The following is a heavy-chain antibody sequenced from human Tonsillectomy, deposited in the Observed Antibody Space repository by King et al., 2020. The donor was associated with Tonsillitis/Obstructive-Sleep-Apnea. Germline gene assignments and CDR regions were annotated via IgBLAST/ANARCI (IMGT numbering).Heavy chain of an antibody. CDR1: GGSISSSSYY. CDR3: ARGYYDYIWGSYRSLDY. V-gene: IGHV4-39*01. CDR2: IYYSGST. J-gene: IGHJ4*02. D-gene: IGHD3-16*02. Sequence: LQLQESGPGLVKPSETLSLTCTVSGGSISSSSYYWGWIRQPPGQGLEWIGSIYYSGSTYYNLYLKSRVTISVDTSKNQFSLKRSSVTAADTAVYYFARGYYDYIWGSYRSLDYWGQGTLVTVSS.